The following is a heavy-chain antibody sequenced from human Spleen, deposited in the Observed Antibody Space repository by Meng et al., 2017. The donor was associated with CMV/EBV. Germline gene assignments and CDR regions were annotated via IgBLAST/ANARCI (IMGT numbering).Heavy chain of an antibody. V-gene: IGHV5-51*01. CDR2: IHPGDSDT. D-gene: IGHD4-17*01. J-gene: IGHJ5*02. CDR3: ARRGMMTTRGYWFDP. CDR1: GYSFSNYW. Sequence: GESLKISCVGSGYSFSNYWIDWVRQMPGKGLEWMGSIHPGDSDTRYSPSFHGQVTFSADKSIRTAYLQWSGLKASDTAMYYCARRGMMTTRGYWFDPWGQGTLVTVSS.